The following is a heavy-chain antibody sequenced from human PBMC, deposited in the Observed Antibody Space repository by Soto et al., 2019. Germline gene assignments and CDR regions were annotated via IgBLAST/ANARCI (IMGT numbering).Heavy chain of an antibody. V-gene: IGHV4-59*12. CDR2: IYNSGST. J-gene: IGHJ4*02. CDR3: ARSMTTVVTLDY. D-gene: IGHD4-17*01. Sequence: PSETLSLTCTVSGGSIGRYYWSWIRQSPGKGLEWIGYIYNSGSTNYNPSLKSRVTISVDTSKNQFSLKLSSVTAADTAVYYCARSMTTVVTLDYWGQGTLVTVSS. CDR1: GGSIGRYY.